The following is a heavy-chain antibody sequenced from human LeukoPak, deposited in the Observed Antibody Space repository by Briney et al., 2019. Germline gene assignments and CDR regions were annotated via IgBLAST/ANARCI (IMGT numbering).Heavy chain of an antibody. V-gene: IGHV1-18*01. D-gene: IGHD2-2*01. Sequence: ASVKASCKGSGYTFTSYGISRVRQAPGQGLEWMGWISAYNGNTNYAQKLQGRVTMTTDTSTSTAYMELRSLRSDDTAVYYCARDTVPATNDAFDIWGQGTMVTVSS. CDR1: GYTFTSYG. J-gene: IGHJ3*02. CDR3: ARDTVPATNDAFDI. CDR2: ISAYNGNT.